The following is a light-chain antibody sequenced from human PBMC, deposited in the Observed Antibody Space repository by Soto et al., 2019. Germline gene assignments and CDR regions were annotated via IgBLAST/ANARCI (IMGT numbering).Light chain of an antibody. CDR1: SGHSNYV. CDR3: QTWDTGIRV. V-gene: IGLV4-69*01. CDR2: LNSDGSH. J-gene: IGLJ2*01. Sequence: QLVLTQSPSASASLGASVKLTCTLSSGHSNYVIAWHQQQPEKGPRFLMKLNSDGSHSKGDGIPDRFSGFSSGAERYLTISSLQSEDEADYYCQTWDTGIRVFGGGTQLTVL.